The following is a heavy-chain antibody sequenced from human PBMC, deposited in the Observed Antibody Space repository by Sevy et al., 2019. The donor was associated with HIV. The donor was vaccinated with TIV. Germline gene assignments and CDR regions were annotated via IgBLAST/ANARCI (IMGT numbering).Heavy chain of an antibody. CDR1: GFTFSSYD. D-gene: IGHD6-13*01. CDR3: AKDLEQQLGPDY. J-gene: IGHJ4*02. CDR2: ISPTGGTT. V-gene: IGHV3-23*01. Sequence: GGSLRLSCAASGFTFSSYDMSWVRQAPGKGLEWVSGISPTGGTTHYAESVKGRFIISRDNSKKTLFLQMNSLRAEDTALYYCAKDLEQQLGPDYWGQGTPVTVSS.